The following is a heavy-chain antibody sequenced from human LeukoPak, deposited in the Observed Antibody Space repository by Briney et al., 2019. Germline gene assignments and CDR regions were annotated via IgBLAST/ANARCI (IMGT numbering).Heavy chain of an antibody. CDR3: ARGKRLPRNYCMDV. CDR1: GGSFSGNY. Sequence: SETLSLTCAVYGGSFSGNYWSWIRPPPGKGLEWIGEINHSGSTNYNPSLKSRVTISVDTSKNQFSLKLSSMTAADTALYYCARGKRLPRNYCMDVWGQGTTVTVSS. J-gene: IGHJ6*02. D-gene: IGHD4-11*01. CDR2: INHSGST. V-gene: IGHV4-34*01.